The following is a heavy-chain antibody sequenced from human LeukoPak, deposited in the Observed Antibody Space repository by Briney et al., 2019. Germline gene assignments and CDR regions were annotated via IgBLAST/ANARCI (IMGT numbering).Heavy chain of an antibody. D-gene: IGHD1-26*01. J-gene: IGHJ5*02. CDR3: ARDAVAGATLQGDFYYWFDP. CDR2: ISVSSGNT. Sequence: ASVKVSCRASGYPFTCYHVQWARQAPGQGLEWMAWISVSSGNTRYAGNVQGRATLTTDTSTTTAYLELRDLRTDDTAVYYCARDAVAGATLQGDFYYWFDPWGQGTLVTVSS. V-gene: IGHV1-18*04. CDR1: GYPFTCYH.